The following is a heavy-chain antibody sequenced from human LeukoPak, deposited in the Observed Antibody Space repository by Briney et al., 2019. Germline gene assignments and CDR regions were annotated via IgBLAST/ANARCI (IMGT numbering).Heavy chain of an antibody. CDR1: GFTFSSYG. Sequence: GSLRLSCAASGFTFSSYGMHWVRQAPGKGLEWVAFIRYDGSNKYYADSVKGRFTISRDNSKNTLYLQMNSLRAEDTAVYYCAKDTGSNHANYFDYWGQGTLVTVSS. D-gene: IGHD1-14*01. J-gene: IGHJ4*02. CDR2: IRYDGSNK. V-gene: IGHV3-30*02. CDR3: AKDTGSNHANYFDY.